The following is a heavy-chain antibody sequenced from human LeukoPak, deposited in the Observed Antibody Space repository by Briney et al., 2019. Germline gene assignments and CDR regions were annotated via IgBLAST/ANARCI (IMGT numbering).Heavy chain of an antibody. CDR2: INHSGST. CDR3: ARHRYYDSSGPPRLVDY. V-gene: IGHV4-34*01. D-gene: IGHD3-22*01. J-gene: IGHJ4*02. Sequence: SETLSLTCAVYGGSFSGYHWSWIRQPPGKGLEWIGEINHSGSTNYNPSLKSRVTISVDTSKNQFSLKLSSVTAADTAVYYCARHRYYDSSGPPRLVDYWGQGTLVTVSS. CDR1: GGSFSGYH.